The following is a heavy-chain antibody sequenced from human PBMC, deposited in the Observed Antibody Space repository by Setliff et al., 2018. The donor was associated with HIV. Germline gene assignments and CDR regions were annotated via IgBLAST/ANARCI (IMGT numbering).Heavy chain of an antibody. V-gene: IGHV3-33*01. Sequence: PGGSLRLSCAASGFTFSSHGMHWVRQAPGKGLEWVAVIWYDGSNKYYADSVKGRFTISRDNSKNTLYLQMNSPRAEDTAVYYCARDKDYYDSSGYYYIYYNMDVWGKGTTVTVSS. J-gene: IGHJ6*03. D-gene: IGHD3-22*01. CDR3: ARDKDYYDSSGYYYIYYNMDV. CDR2: IWYDGSNK. CDR1: GFTFSSHG.